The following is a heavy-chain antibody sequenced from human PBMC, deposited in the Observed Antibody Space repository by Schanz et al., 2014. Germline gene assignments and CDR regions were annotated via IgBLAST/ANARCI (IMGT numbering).Heavy chain of an antibody. D-gene: IGHD1-1*01. CDR2: ISASGGST. CDR1: GFAFSSYR. CDR3: ARAHGNNWYGKGLDY. J-gene: IGHJ4*02. V-gene: IGHV3-23*04. Sequence: QLVGSGGGLIQPGGSLRLSCTASGFAFSSYRMNWVRQAPGKGLEWVSTISASGGSTYYADSVKGRFTISRDNSKNTLYLQMNTLRAEDTAVYYCARAHGNNWYGKGLDYWGQGTLVTVSS.